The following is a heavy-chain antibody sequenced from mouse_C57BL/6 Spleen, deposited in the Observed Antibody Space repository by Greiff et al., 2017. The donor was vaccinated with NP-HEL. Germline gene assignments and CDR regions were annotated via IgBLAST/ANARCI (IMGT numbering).Heavy chain of an antibody. Sequence: QVQLKQSGAELVRPGASVTLSCKASGYTFTDYEMHWVKQTPVHGLEWIGAIDPETGGTAYNQKFKGKAILTADKSSSTAYMELRSLTSEDSAVYYCTSRYGYVTFAYWGQGTLVTVSA. V-gene: IGHV1-15*01. D-gene: IGHD2-2*01. J-gene: IGHJ3*01. CDR2: IDPETGGT. CDR3: TSRYGYVTFAY. CDR1: GYTFTDYE.